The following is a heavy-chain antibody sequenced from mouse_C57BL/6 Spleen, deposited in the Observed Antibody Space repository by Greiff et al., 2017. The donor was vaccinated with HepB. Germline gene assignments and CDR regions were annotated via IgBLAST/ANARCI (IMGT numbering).Heavy chain of an antibody. J-gene: IGHJ4*01. CDR1: GFTFSSYT. D-gene: IGHD4-1*01. CDR2: ISGGGGNT. V-gene: IGHV5-9*01. Sequence: EVMLVESGGGLVKPGGSLKLSCAASGFTFSSYTMSWVRQTPEKRLEWVATISGGGGNTYYPDSVKGRFTISRDNAKNTLYLQMSSLRSEDTALYYCARHTGLYAMDYWGQGTSVTVSS. CDR3: ARHTGLYAMDY.